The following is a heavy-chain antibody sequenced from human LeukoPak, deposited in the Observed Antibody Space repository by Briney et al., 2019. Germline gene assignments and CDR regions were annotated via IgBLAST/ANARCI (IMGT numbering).Heavy chain of an antibody. V-gene: IGHV3-23*01. CDR3: AKEIAVAGPPWFDP. J-gene: IGHJ5*02. D-gene: IGHD6-19*01. CDR2: ISGSGGST. Sequence: GFXXXSYAMSWVRQAPGKGLEWVSAISGSGGSTYYADSVKGRFTISRDNSKNTLYLQMNSLRAEDTAVYYCAKEIAVAGPPWFDPWGQGTLVTVSS. CDR1: GFXXXSYA.